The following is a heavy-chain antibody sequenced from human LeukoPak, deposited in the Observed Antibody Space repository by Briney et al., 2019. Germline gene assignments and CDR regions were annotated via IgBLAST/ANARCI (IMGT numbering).Heavy chain of an antibody. CDR2: INHSGST. CDR1: GGSFSGYY. V-gene: IGHV4-34*01. D-gene: IGHD3-3*01. Sequence: PSGTLSLTCAVYGGSFSGYYWSWIRQPPGKGLEWIGEINHSGSTNYNPSLKSRVTISVDTSKNQFSLKLSSVTAADTAVYYCARNNLEREFWIRVNYGMDVWGQGTTVTVSS. CDR3: ARNNLEREFWIRVNYGMDV. J-gene: IGHJ6*02.